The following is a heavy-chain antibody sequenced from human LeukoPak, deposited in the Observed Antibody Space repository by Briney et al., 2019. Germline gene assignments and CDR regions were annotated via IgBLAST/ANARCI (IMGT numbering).Heavy chain of an antibody. D-gene: IGHD3-22*01. J-gene: IGHJ4*02. CDR2: ISFSGSTI. V-gene: IGHV3-48*01. Sequence: PGGSLRLSCAASGFTFSSYSMNWVRQAPGKGLEWIAYISFSGSTIYYADSMRGRFTISRDNAQNSLYLQMNSLRAEDTAVYHCARGGYENSGYYSGAGARADYWGQGTLVTVSS. CDR1: GFTFSSYS. CDR3: ARGGYENSGYYSGAGARADY.